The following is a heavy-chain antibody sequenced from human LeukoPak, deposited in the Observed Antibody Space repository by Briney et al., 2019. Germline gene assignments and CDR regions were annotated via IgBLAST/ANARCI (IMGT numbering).Heavy chain of an antibody. Sequence: GGSLRLSCSASGFTFKSSIMNWVRQAPGKGLEWISYISTTSTTIYYTDSVKGRFTISRNNAKNSLYLQMDRVRAEDTAVYYCARDFGRYSSGSFVPFYFDYWGQGILVTVSS. J-gene: IGHJ4*02. CDR2: ISTTSTTI. CDR3: ARDFGRYSSGSFVPFYFDY. V-gene: IGHV3-48*04. CDR1: GFTFKSSI. D-gene: IGHD6-19*01.